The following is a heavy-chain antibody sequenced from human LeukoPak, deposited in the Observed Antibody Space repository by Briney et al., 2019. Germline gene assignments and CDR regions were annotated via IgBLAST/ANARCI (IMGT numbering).Heavy chain of an antibody. D-gene: IGHD6-6*01. CDR2: MNPNSGNT. CDR1: GYTFTSYD. CDR3: ARGCSSSNYYYYMDV. V-gene: IGHV1-8*01. Sequence: ASVKVSCKASGYTFTSYDINWVRQATGQGLEWMGWMNPNSGNTGYAQKFQGRVTMTRNTSISTAYMELSSLRSEDTAVYYCARGCSSSNYYYYMDVWGKGTTVTVSS. J-gene: IGHJ6*03.